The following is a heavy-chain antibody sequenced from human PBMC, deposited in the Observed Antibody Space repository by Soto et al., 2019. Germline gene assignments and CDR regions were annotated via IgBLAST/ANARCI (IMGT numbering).Heavy chain of an antibody. D-gene: IGHD6-13*01. CDR1: GYTFTSYG. CDR2: ISAYNGNT. J-gene: IGHJ5*02. Sequence: ASVKVSCKASGYTFTSYGISWVRQAPGQGLEWMGWISAYNGNTNYAQKLQGRVTMTTDTSTSTAYMELRSLRSDDTAVYYCARDHPIAAAGTGWFDPWGQGTLVTVSS. V-gene: IGHV1-18*01. CDR3: ARDHPIAAAGTGWFDP.